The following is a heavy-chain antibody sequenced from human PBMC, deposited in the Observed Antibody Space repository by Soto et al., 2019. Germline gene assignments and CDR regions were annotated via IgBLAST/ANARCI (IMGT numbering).Heavy chain of an antibody. Sequence: QVQLVQSGAEVKKPGSSVKVSCKASGGIFNSYTISWVRQAPGQGLEWMGRIIPILGIANYAQKFQGRVTISADKSTSTAYMELSSLTSEDTDVYYCAGGEAISAASPMDVWGQGTTVTVSS. CDR1: GGIFNSYT. J-gene: IGHJ6*02. CDR2: IIPILGIA. CDR3: AGGEAISAASPMDV. D-gene: IGHD6-13*01. V-gene: IGHV1-69*02.